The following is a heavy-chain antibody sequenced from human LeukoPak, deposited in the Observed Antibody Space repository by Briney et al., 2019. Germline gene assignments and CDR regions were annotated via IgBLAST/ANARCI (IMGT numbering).Heavy chain of an antibody. CDR2: IRSKANSYAT. Sequence: GGSLRLSCAASGFTLSGSAMHWVRQASGKGLELVGRIRSKANSYATAYAASVKGRFTISRDDSKNTAYLQMNSLKTEDTAVYYCTRQPQYDSSGYGPDPWGQGTLVTVSS. J-gene: IGHJ5*02. V-gene: IGHV3-73*01. CDR1: GFTLSGSA. CDR3: TRQPQYDSSGYGPDP. D-gene: IGHD3-22*01.